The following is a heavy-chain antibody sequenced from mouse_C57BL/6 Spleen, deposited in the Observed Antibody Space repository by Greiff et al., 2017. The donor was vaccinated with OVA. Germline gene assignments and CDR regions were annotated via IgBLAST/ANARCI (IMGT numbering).Heavy chain of an antibody. CDR3: VRQGEGFTLYWYFDV. CDR1: GFSFNTYA. Sequence: EVQLVESGGGLVQPKGSLKLSCAASGFSFNTYAMNWVRQAPGKGLEWVARIRSKSNNYATYYADSVKDRFTISRDDSESMLYLQMNNLKTEDTAMYYCVRQGEGFTLYWYFDVWGTGTTVTVSS. J-gene: IGHJ1*03. CDR2: IRSKSNNYAT. V-gene: IGHV10-1*01.